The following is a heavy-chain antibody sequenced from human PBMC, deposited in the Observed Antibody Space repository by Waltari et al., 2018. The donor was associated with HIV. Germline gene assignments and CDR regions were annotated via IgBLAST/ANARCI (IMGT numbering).Heavy chain of an antibody. D-gene: IGHD5-18*01. CDR2: IYYSGST. J-gene: IGHJ5*02. CDR3: ARVGYSYANWCDP. CDR1: GGSISSYY. V-gene: IGHV4-59*01. Sequence: QVQLQESGPGLVKPSETLSLTCTVSGGSISSYYWSWIRQPPGKGLEWIGYIYYSGSTNYNPSLKSRVTISVDTSKNQFSLKLSSVTAADTAVYYCARVGYSYANWCDPWGQGTLVTVSS.